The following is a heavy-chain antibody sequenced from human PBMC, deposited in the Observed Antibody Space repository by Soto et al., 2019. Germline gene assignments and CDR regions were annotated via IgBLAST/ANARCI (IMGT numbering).Heavy chain of an antibody. Sequence: PSETLSLTCAVYGGSFSGYYWSWIRQPPGKGLEWIGEINHSGSTNYNPSLKSRVTISVDTSKNQFSLKLSSVTAADTAVYYCARGPLRDFWSGYYHWGQGTLVTVSS. CDR3: ARGPLRDFWSGYYH. D-gene: IGHD3-3*01. J-gene: IGHJ4*02. CDR2: INHSGST. V-gene: IGHV4-34*01. CDR1: GGSFSGYY.